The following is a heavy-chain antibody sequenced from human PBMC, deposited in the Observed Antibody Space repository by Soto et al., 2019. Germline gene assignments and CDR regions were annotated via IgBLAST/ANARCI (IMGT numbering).Heavy chain of an antibody. CDR1: GDSVSSNSAV. CDR3: TGITWFRGMDV. CDR2: TYYKSKWNN. J-gene: IGHJ6*02. D-gene: IGHD3-10*01. Sequence: SQTLSLTCVISGDSVSSNSAVCNCIIHSPSRFLEWLGRTYYKSKWNNDYALSVKSRITINPDTSKNQFSLHLYSVTPEDTAVYYCTGITWFRGMDVWGQGTPVT. V-gene: IGHV6-1*01.